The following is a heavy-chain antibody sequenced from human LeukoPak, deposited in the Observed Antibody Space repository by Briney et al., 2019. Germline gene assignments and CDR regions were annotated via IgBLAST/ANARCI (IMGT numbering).Heavy chain of an antibody. V-gene: IGHV1-2*02. CDR2: INPNSGGT. D-gene: IGHD3-3*01. J-gene: IGHJ4*02. CDR1: GYTFTGYY. Sequence: GASVKVSCKASGYTFTGYYMHWVRQAPGQGLEWMGWINPNSGGTNYAQKFQGRVTMTRDTSISTAYMELSRLRSDDTAVYYCARVDRITIFGVVITLYYWGQGTLVTVSS. CDR3: ARVDRITIFGVVITLYY.